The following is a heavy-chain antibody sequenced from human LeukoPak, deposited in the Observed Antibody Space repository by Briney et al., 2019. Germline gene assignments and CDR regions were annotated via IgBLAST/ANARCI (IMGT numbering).Heavy chain of an antibody. CDR2: ISAYNGNT. D-gene: IGHD2-2*01. CDR1: GYTFTSYA. J-gene: IGHJ6*02. CDR3: ARASGSIVVVPAAMYYYYGMDV. V-gene: IGHV1-18*01. Sequence: GASVKVSCKASGYTFTSYAMNWVRQAPGQGLEWMGWISAYNGNTNYAQKLQGRVTMTTDTSTSTAYMELRSLRSDDTAVYYCARASGSIVVVPAAMYYYYGMDVWGQGTTVTVSS.